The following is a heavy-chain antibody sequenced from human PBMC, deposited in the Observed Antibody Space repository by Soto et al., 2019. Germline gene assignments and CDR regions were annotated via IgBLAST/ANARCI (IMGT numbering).Heavy chain of an antibody. J-gene: IGHJ4*02. CDR3: AKSDAAAGV. CDR2: ISYDGSNK. Sequence: GSLRLSCAASGFTFSSYGMHWVRQAPGLGLEWVAVISYDGSNKYYADSVKGRFTISRDNSKNTLYLQMNSLRAEDTAVYYCAKSDAAAGVWGQGTLVTVSS. CDR1: GFTFSSYG. D-gene: IGHD6-13*01. V-gene: IGHV3-30*18.